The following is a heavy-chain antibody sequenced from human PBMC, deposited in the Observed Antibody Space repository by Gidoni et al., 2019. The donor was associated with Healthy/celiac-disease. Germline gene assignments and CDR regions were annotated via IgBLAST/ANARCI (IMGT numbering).Heavy chain of an antibody. Sequence: QVQLQQWGAGLLKPSETLSLTCAVHGGSSSGYYCSWNRQPPGKGLDWIGEINHSGSNNYNPSLKRPVTISVDTSKNQFSLKLSSVTAADTAVYYCARGPSLLRFYCSSTSCYGMDVWGQGTTVTVSS. CDR3: ARGPSLLRFYCSSTSCYGMDV. D-gene: IGHD2-2*01. V-gene: IGHV4-34*01. CDR1: GGSSSGYY. J-gene: IGHJ6*02. CDR2: INHSGSN.